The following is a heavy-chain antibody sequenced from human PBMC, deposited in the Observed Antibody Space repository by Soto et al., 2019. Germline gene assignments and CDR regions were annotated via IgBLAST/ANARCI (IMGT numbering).Heavy chain of an antibody. J-gene: IGHJ6*02. CDR1: GFTFSSYW. Sequence: EVQLVESGGGLVQPGGSLRLSCAASGFTFSSYWMSWVRQAPGKGLEWVANIKQDGSEKYYVDSVKGRLTSSRDNAKNSLYLQMNSLRAEDTAVYYCARFYYDSSGYLPSPYYYYYGMDVWGQGTTVTVSS. CDR3: ARFYYDSSGYLPSPYYYYYGMDV. V-gene: IGHV3-7*04. D-gene: IGHD3-22*01. CDR2: IKQDGSEK.